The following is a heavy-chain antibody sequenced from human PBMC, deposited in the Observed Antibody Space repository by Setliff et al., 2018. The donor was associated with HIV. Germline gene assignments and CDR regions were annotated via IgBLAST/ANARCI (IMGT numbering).Heavy chain of an antibody. V-gene: IGHV1-69*05. CDR3: AREPDY. CDR1: GGTFSGSG. J-gene: IGHJ4*02. CDR2: LLPLFETT. Sequence: ASVKVSCKASGGTFSGSGINWVRQAPGQGFEWVGGLLPLFETTTYAQTFQGRVSITTDESTSKNQFSLRLTSVTAADTAVYYCAREPDYWGQGILVTVSS.